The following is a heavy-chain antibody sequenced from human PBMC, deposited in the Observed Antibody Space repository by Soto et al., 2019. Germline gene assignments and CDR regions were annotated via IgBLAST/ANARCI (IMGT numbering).Heavy chain of an antibody. CDR2: IYYTGTT. CDR3: ARANWYSEY. V-gene: IGHV4-59*11. J-gene: IGHJ4*02. CDR1: GGSINNHY. D-gene: IGHD7-27*01. Sequence: QVHLQESGPGLVKPSETLSLTCTVSGGSINNHYWSWIRQPPGKGAEWIGYIYYTGTTNYNPSLKSRVNMSVDTSKNQYSLNLTSLTAADTAMYYCARANWYSEYWGQGTLITVSS.